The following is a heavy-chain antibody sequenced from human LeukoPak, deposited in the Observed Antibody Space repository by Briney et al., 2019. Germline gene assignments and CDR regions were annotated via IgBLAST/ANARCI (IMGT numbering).Heavy chain of an antibody. J-gene: IGHJ4*02. D-gene: IGHD2-15*01. CDR1: GFNFNIYG. V-gene: IGHV3-30*02. CDR2: IRYDGSNQ. CDR3: AKVSSYCSGGRCYVGGFFDS. Sequence: GGSLRLSCAASGFNFNIYGMHWVRQAPGKGLEWVAFIRYDGSNQFYADSVKGRFTISRDSSKNTLYLQMNSLRPEDTAVYYCAKVSSYCSGGRCYVGGFFDSWGQGTLVTVSS.